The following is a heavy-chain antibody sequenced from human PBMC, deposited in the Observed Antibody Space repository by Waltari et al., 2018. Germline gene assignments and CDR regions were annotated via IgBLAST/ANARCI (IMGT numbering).Heavy chain of an antibody. D-gene: IGHD1-26*01. CDR1: GYTFTNYW. V-gene: IGHV5-51*01. CDR2: IYPGDPET. Sequence: EVQLVQSGAEVKKPGEFLKISCQASGYTFTNYWIGWVRQLPGKGLEWMGIIYPGDPETTYSPSFEGQVTISADRSTAIAYLQWSSLKASDSAMYYCVRQVGTNWLDPWGQGTQVTVSS. CDR3: VRQVGTNWLDP. J-gene: IGHJ5*02.